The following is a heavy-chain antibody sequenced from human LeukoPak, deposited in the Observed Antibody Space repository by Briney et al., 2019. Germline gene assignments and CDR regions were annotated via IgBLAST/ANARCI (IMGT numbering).Heavy chain of an antibody. D-gene: IGHD6-6*01. J-gene: IGHJ3*01. CDR2: INSDGSEG. CDR3: ARSSYSNSSSV. CDR1: GFTFSGFW. V-gene: IGHV3-7*03. Sequence: GGSLRLPCAVSGFTFSGFWMSWSRQAPGKGLEWVASINSDGSEGYYADVVKGRFTISRDNAKNSLYLQINSLRAEDTAVYYCARSSYSNSSSVWGQGTMVTVSS.